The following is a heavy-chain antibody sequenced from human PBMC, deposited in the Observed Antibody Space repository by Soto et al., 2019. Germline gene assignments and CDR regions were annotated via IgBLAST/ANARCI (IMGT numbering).Heavy chain of an antibody. J-gene: IGHJ4*02. D-gene: IGHD1-26*01. CDR1: GYTFTSYA. CDR3: ARDDSGFSGSHYIDYFNY. V-gene: IGHV1-3*01. CDR2: INPGNGNT. Sequence: GASVKVSCKASGYTFTSYAMHWVRQAPGQRLEWMGWINPGNGNTKYSQRFQGRVTITRDTSASTAYMELSSLRSEDTAVYYCARDDSGFSGSHYIDYFNYWGQGALVTVSS.